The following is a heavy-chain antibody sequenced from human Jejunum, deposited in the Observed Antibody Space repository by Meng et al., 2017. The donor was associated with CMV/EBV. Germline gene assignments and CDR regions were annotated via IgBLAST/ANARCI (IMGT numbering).Heavy chain of an antibody. CDR2: IIPIGDKN. CDR3: AINPWGFPVDV. V-gene: IGHV1-69*04. CDR1: GVSSSSYV. D-gene: IGHD7-27*01. J-gene: IGHJ3*01. Sequence: CKVSGVSSSSYVISWVRQVPGQGLAWMGRIIPIGDKNKYTQEFQGRITITANKFTSTAYMELNSLRSGDTAVYYCAINPWGFPVDVWGQGTAVTVSS.